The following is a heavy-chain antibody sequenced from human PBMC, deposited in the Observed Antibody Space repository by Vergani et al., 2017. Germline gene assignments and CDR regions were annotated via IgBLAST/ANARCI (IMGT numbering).Heavy chain of an antibody. CDR2: INSDGDST. V-gene: IGHV3-74*01. J-gene: IGHJ4*02. CDR3: AKDYYDSSGYWANFDY. CDR1: GFTFSNYW. D-gene: IGHD3-22*01. Sequence: VQLVESGGGLVQPGGSLRLSCTASGFTFSNYWMQWVRQAPGKGLMWVSRINSDGDSTSYADSVKGRFTISRDNSKNTLYLQMNSPRAEDTAVYYCAKDYYDSSGYWANFDYWGQGTLVTVSS.